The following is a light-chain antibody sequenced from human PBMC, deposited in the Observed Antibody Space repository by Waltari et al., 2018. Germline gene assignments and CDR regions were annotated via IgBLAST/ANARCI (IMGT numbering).Light chain of an antibody. J-gene: IGKJ4*01. CDR1: QNGINY. CDR2: ETS. CDR3: QQRRSWPLT. Sequence: EIVMTQSPATLSLSPGDRATLSCRANQNGINYLAWYQHKPGQAPRLLIYETSSRAAGIPARFSGSGSGTDFTLTISSLEPEDFALYYCQQRRSWPLTFGGGTKVEIK. V-gene: IGKV3-11*01.